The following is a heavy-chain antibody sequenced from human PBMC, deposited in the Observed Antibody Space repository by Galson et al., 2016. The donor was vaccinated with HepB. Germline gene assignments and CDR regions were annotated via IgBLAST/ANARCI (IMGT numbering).Heavy chain of an antibody. V-gene: IGHV3-33*01. CDR2: IWYDGSNK. CDR3: ARDRDTILSYYGMDV. D-gene: IGHD3-9*01. CDR1: GFTFSSFG. Sequence: SLRLSCAAPGFTFSSFGMYWVRQAPGKGLEWVAVIWYDGSNKYYADSVKGRFTISRDNSKNTLYLQMNSLRAEDTAVYYCARDRDTILSYYGMDVWGQGTTVTVSS. J-gene: IGHJ6*02.